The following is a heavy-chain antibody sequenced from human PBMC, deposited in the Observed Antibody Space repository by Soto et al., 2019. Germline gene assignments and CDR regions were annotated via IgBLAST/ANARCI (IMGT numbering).Heavy chain of an antibody. CDR2: ISAYNGNT. D-gene: IGHD2-2*01. CDR1: GYTFTSYG. Sequence: EASVKVSCKASGYTFTSYGISWVRQAPGQGLEWMGWISAYNGNTNYAQKLQGRVTMTTDTSTSTAYMELRSLRSDDTAVYYCARVTCSSTSCYAGWFDPWGQGTLVTVSS. V-gene: IGHV1-18*01. CDR3: ARVTCSSTSCYAGWFDP. J-gene: IGHJ5*02.